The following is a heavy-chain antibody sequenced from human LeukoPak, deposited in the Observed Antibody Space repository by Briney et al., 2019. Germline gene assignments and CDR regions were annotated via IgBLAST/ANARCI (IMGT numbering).Heavy chain of an antibody. V-gene: IGHV4-61*01. CDR1: GGSVSSGSYY. CDR2: IYYSGST. CDR3: ALAGEFRPQRNYYYYYMDV. D-gene: IGHD3-16*01. J-gene: IGHJ6*03. Sequence: KTSETLSLTCTVSGGSVSSGSYYWSWIRQPPGKGLEWIGYIYYSGSTNYNPSLKSRVTISVDTSKNQFSLKLSSVTAADTAVYYCALAGEFRPQRNYYYYYMDVWGKGTTVTVSS.